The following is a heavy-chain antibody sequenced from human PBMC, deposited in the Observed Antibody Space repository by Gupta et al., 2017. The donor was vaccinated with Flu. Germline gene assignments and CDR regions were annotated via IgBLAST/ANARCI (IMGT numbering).Heavy chain of an antibody. J-gene: IGHJ4*02. Sequence: EVQLLESGGGLVQPGGSLRLSCAASGFTFSSYAMSWVRQAPGKGLEWVSAISGRGGSTNDADSGKGRFTISRDNSKNTLYLKMKSLRAEDTAVYDCAKVAYGDTGYWGQGTLVTVSS. CDR2: ISGRGGST. CDR1: GFTFSSYA. V-gene: IGHV3-23*01. D-gene: IGHD5-18*01. CDR3: AKVAYGDTGY.